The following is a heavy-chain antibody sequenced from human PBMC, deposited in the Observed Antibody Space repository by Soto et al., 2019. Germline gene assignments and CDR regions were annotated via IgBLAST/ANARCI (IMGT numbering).Heavy chain of an antibody. CDR3: ARDLRSVMTGY. CDR1: GLTFNRYW. D-gene: IGHD2-21*01. Sequence: EVRMVESGGGLVQPGGSLRLSCVASGLTFNRYWMYWVRQVPGQGLLWLSRVSGVGRSTTYADSVKGRFTVSRDNAKNTLSLEMNRLRVEDTGVYYCARDLRSVMTGYWGLGTLVTVSS. CDR2: VSGVGRST. J-gene: IGHJ4*02. V-gene: IGHV3-74*03.